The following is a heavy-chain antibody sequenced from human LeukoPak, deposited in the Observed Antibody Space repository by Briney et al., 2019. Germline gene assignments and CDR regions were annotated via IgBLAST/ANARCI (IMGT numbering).Heavy chain of an antibody. CDR3: ARDGGRRYYGSGSYYNRQYYYYGMDV. CDR1: GGSISSYY. D-gene: IGHD3-10*01. V-gene: IGHV4-59*01. Sequence: PSETLSLTCTVSGGSISSYYWSWIRQPPGKGLEWIGYIYYSGSTNYNPSLKSRVTISVDTSKNQFSLKLSSVTAADTAVYYCARDGGRRYYGSGSYYNRQYYYYGMDVWGNGTTVTVSS. CDR2: IYYSGST. J-gene: IGHJ6*04.